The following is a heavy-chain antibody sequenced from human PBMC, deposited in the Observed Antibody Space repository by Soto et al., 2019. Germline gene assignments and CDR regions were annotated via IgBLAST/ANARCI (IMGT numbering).Heavy chain of an antibody. J-gene: IGHJ4*02. CDR2: INHSGST. Sequence: QVQLQQWGAGLLKPSETLSLTCAVYGGSFSGYYWSWIRQPPGKGLEWIGEINHSGSTNYNPSLRSRVTISVHTSKNQFALKLSSVTAADTAVYYCARTGWRGYCSSTSCHRRVYYFDYWGQGTLFTVSS. D-gene: IGHD2-2*01. CDR1: GGSFSGYY. V-gene: IGHV4-34*01. CDR3: ARTGWRGYCSSTSCHRRVYYFDY.